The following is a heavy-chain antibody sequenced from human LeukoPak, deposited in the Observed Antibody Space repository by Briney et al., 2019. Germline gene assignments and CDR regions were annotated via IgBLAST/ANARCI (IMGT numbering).Heavy chain of an antibody. CDR2: ISYDGSNK. Sequence: GGSLRLSCAASGFTFSSYAMHWVRQAPGKGLEWVAVISYDGSNKYYADSVKGRFTISRDNSKNTLYLQMNSLRAEDTAVYYCARDHHRPKDSPRLAYCGGDCYADYWGQGTLVTVSS. CDR1: GFTFSSYA. V-gene: IGHV3-30-3*01. D-gene: IGHD2-21*02. J-gene: IGHJ4*02. CDR3: ARDHHRPKDSPRLAYCGGDCYADY.